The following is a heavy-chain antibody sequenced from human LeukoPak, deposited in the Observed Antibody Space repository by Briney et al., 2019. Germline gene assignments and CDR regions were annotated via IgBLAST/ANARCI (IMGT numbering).Heavy chain of an antibody. CDR1: GDSISSGGYY. J-gene: IGHJ4*02. V-gene: IGHV4-30-2*01. Sequence: SETLSLTCTVSGDSISSGGYYWSWIRQPPGKGLEWIGYIYHTGSTYYNPSLKSRVTMSVDTSKNQFSLKLSSVTAADTAVYYCAREYSSSSGGPCFDYWGQGTLVTVSS. D-gene: IGHD6-6*01. CDR3: AREYSSSSGGPCFDY. CDR2: IYHTGST.